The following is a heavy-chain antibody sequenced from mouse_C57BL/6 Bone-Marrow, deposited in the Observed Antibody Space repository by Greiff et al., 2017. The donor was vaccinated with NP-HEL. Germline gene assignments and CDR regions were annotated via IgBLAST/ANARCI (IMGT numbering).Heavy chain of an antibody. CDR2: ISSGGDYI. D-gene: IGHD1-1*01. V-gene: IGHV5-9-1*02. CDR1: GFTFSSYA. Sequence: EVMLVESGEGLVKPGGSLKLSCAASGFTFSSYAMSWVRQTPEKRLEWVAYISSGGDYIHYADTVKGRFTISRDNARTTLYLQMSSLKSEDTAMYYCTRVNYYYGSSPYWYFDVWGTGTTVTVSS. CDR3: TRVNYYYGSSPYWYFDV. J-gene: IGHJ1*03.